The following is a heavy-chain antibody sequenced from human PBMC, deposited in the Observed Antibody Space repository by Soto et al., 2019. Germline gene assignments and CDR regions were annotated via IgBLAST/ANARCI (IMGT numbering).Heavy chain of an antibody. D-gene: IGHD6-13*01. V-gene: IGHV1-69*13. J-gene: IGHJ6*02. CDR1: GGTFSSYA. CDR3: ARDSGSWPRFRYYYGMDV. Sequence: SVKVSCKASGGTFSSYAISWVRQAPGQGLEWMGGIITIFGTANYAQKLKGRVTITADESTSTAYMELSSLRSEDTAVYYCARDSGSWPRFRYYYGMDVWGQGTTVTVSS. CDR2: IITIFGTA.